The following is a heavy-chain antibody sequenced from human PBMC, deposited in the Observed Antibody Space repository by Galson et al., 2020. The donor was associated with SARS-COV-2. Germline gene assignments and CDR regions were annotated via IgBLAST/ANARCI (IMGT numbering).Heavy chain of an antibody. CDR1: GGSISIYY. Sequence: ASETLSLTCTVSGGSISIYYWSWIRQSPGKGLEWIGYVYYVGSTHYNSSLKSRVTISVDTSKNQFSLKLSSVTAADTAVYYCARNGNIYGADAFDIWGQGTMVTVSS. D-gene: IGHD5-18*01. CDR3: ARNGNIYGADAFDI. CDR2: VYYVGST. J-gene: IGHJ3*02. V-gene: IGHV4-59*01.